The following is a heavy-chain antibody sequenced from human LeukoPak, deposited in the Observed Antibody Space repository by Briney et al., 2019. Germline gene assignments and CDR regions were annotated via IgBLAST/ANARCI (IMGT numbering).Heavy chain of an antibody. J-gene: IGHJ4*02. CDR3: ARLGLGYCSSTSCPSGDY. D-gene: IGHD2-2*01. CDR1: GGSISSSSYY. Sequence: SETLSLTCTVSGGSISSSSYYWGWIRQPPGKGLEWIGSIYYSGSTYYNPSLKSRVTISVDTSKNQFSLKLSSVTAADTAVYYCARLGLGYCSSTSCPSGDYWGQGTLVTVSS. V-gene: IGHV4-39*01. CDR2: IYYSGST.